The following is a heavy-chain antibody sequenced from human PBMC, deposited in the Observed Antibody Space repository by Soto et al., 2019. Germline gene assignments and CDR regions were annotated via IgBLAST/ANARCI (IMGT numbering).Heavy chain of an antibody. D-gene: IGHD3-22*01. CDR2: IWYDGSNK. CDR3: ARGYYDSSGYPLDAFDI. J-gene: IGHJ3*02. CDR1: GFTFSSYG. V-gene: IGHV3-33*01. Sequence: PGGSLRLSCAASGFTFSSYGMHWVRQAPGKGLEWVAVIWYDGSNKYYADSVKGRFTISRDNSKNTLYLQMNSLRAEDTAVYYCARGYYDSSGYPLDAFDIWGQGTMVTVSS.